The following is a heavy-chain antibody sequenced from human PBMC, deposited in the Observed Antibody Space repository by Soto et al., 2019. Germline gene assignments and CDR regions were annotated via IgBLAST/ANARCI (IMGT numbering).Heavy chain of an antibody. CDR2: ISYDGSNE. J-gene: IGHJ3*02. CDR3: ARDKFPRIVGASDAFAI. D-gene: IGHD1-26*01. CDR1: GFTFSTYG. Sequence: QVQLEESGGGVVQPGGSLRLSCAASGFTFSTYGIHWVRQAPGKGLEWVAIISYDGSNENYADFVEGRFLISRDESKNTLFLQMNNLRAEDTAMYSCARDKFPRIVGASDAFAIWGQGTMVTVSS. V-gene: IGHV3-30*03.